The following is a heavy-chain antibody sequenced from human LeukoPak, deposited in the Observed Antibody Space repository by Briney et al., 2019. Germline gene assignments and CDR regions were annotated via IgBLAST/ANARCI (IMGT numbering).Heavy chain of an antibody. V-gene: IGHV1-24*01. J-gene: IGHJ6*02. CDR1: GYTLTELS. CDR3: ATGGSDYGDYNGPYYYYGMDV. D-gene: IGHD4-17*01. CDR2: FDPEDGET. Sequence: EASVNVSCKVSGYTLTELSMHWVRQAPGKGLEWMGGFDPEDGETIYAQKFQGRVTMTEDTSTDTAYMELSSLRSEDTAVYYCATGGSDYGDYNGPYYYYGMDVWGQGTTVTVSS.